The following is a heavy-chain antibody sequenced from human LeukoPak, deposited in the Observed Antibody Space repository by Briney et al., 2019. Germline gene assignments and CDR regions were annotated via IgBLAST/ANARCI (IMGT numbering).Heavy chain of an antibody. V-gene: IGHV3-48*03. CDR1: GFTFSSYE. CDR3: ARGGVLRYFDWLFPSPYYFDY. Sequence: GGSLRLSCAASGFTFSSYEMNWVRRAPGKGLEWVSYISSSGSTIYYADSVKGRFTISRDNAKNSLYLQMNSLRAEDTAVYYCARGGVLRYFDWLFPSPYYFDYWGQGTLVTVSS. J-gene: IGHJ4*02. CDR2: ISSSGSTI. D-gene: IGHD3-9*01.